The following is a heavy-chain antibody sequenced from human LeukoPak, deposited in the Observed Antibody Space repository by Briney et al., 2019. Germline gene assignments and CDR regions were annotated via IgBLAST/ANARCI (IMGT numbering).Heavy chain of an antibody. CDR1: GYTFTDYH. V-gene: IGHV1-2*02. CDR2: INPNSGGT. D-gene: IGHD1-7*01. CDR3: AKENYIYDL. J-gene: IGHJ5*02. Sequence: ASVKVSCKTSGYTFTDYHMHWVRQAPGQGLEWMGWINPNSGGTNYAQKFQGRVTITRDTSITTAYMELTGLRSDDTAVYYCAKENYIYDLWGQGTLVTVSS.